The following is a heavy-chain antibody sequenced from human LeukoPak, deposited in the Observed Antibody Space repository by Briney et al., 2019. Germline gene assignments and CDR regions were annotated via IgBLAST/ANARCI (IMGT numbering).Heavy chain of an antibody. CDR2: IYYSGST. Sequence: SETLSLTCAVYGGSISSTSYYWDWLRQPPGKGLEWIGTIYYSGSTYHNPTRKRRFTMTVETSRNQFSLKLSSVDAADTAVYYCAKAGVRYFDSSGLYAFYFWGQGTTVTVSS. CDR3: AKAGVRYFDSSGLYAFYF. D-gene: IGHD3-22*01. CDR1: GGSISSTSYY. V-gene: IGHV4-39*01. J-gene: IGHJ3*01.